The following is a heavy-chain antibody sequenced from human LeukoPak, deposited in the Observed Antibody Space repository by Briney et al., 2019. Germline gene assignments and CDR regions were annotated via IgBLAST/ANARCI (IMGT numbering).Heavy chain of an antibody. D-gene: IGHD3-10*01. Sequence: PGGPRRPSCAASEITFSTYWMSWLHKAPGKLLEWVANINQDGSDRYNVYSVKGRFTISRDNAKNSLYLQMSSLRAEDTAVYYCARLFYYGSGSYNRPFEYWGRGTLVTVSS. CDR1: EITFSTYW. CDR3: ARLFYYGSGSYNRPFEY. V-gene: IGHV3-7*04. CDR2: INQDGSDR. J-gene: IGHJ4*02.